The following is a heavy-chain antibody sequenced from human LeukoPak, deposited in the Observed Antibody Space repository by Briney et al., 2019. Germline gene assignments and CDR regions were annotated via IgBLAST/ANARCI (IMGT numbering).Heavy chain of an antibody. Sequence: GGSLRLSCAASGFTFSSYGMHWVRQAPGKGLEWVAVIWYDGSNKYYADSVKGRFTISRDNSKNTLYLQMNSLRAEDTAVYYCARGFGPSIAAPDCWGQGTLVTVSS. CDR3: ARGFGPSIAAPDC. CDR1: GFTFSSYG. J-gene: IGHJ4*02. CDR2: IWYDGSNK. V-gene: IGHV3-33*01. D-gene: IGHD6-6*01.